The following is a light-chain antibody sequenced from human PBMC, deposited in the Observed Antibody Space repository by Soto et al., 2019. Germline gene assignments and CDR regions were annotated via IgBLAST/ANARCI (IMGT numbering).Light chain of an antibody. CDR2: GAS. V-gene: IGKV3-20*01. CDR3: QQYGSSPRT. J-gene: IGKJ4*01. CDR1: QTIRSNY. Sequence: ETVLTQSPGTLSLSPGERATLSCRASQTIRSNYLAWYRQTPGQAPRLLIYGASNRATGIADRFSGSGSGTDFTLIISRLEPEDFALYYCQQYGSSPRTFGGGTKVEIK.